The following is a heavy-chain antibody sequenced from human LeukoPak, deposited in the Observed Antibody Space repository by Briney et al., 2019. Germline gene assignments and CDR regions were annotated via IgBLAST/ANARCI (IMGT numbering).Heavy chain of an antibody. V-gene: IGHV4-59*12. Sequence: SGTLSLTCTVSGGSISGYYWSWIRQPPGEGLEWIGYIYNSGNTNYNPSLKSRVTISVDTSKNQFSLKLSSVTAADTAVYYCARDSRSGSTSENDYWGQGTLVTVSS. CDR3: ARDSRSGSTSENDY. CDR2: IYNSGNT. CDR1: GGSISGYY. J-gene: IGHJ4*02. D-gene: IGHD1-26*01.